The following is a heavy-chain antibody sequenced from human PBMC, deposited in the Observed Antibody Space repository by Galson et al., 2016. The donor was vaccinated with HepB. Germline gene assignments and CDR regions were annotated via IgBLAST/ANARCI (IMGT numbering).Heavy chain of an antibody. J-gene: IGHJ6*02. CDR1: GYTFTSYY. CDR2: INPNSGDS. V-gene: IGHV1-2*04. D-gene: IGHD3-9*01. Sequence: SVKVSCKASGYTFTSYYMHWVRQAPGQGLEWMGWINPNSGDSNYAQKFQGWVTMTRDTSISTAYVELSRLRSNDTAVYYCARDWLGTGYYYGMDVWGQGTTVTVSS. CDR3: ARDWLGTGYYYGMDV.